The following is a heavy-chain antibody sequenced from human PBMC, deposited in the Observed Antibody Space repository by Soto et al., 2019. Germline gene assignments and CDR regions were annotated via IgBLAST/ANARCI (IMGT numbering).Heavy chain of an antibody. J-gene: IGHJ5*02. Sequence: ASVKVTCKASGYTFTGYYMHWVRQAPGQGLEGMGWINPNSGGTNYAQKFQGRVTMTRDTSISTANMELSRLRSDDTAVYYCARPSGGSSWSPSDPWGQGTLVTFSS. CDR2: INPNSGGT. CDR1: GYTFTGYY. CDR3: ARPSGGSSWSPSDP. D-gene: IGHD6-13*01. V-gene: IGHV1-2*02.